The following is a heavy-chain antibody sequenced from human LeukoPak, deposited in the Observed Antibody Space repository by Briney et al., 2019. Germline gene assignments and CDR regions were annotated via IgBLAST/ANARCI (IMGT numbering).Heavy chain of an antibody. D-gene: IGHD3-16*02. CDR3: ARDIDTDYYYGMDV. CDR1: GLTFNIYG. J-gene: IGHJ6*02. CDR2: ISGAGIST. Sequence: GGSLRLSCAASGLTFNIYGMSWVRQAPGKGLEWVSTISGAGISTYYADSVKGRFTISRDNSKNTLYLQMNSLRAEDTAVYYCARDIDTDYYYGMDVWGQGTTVTVSS. V-gene: IGHV3-23*01.